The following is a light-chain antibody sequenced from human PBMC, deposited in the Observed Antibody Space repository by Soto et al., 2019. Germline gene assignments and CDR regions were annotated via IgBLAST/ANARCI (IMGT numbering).Light chain of an antibody. CDR1: QSVSSY. J-gene: IGKJ1*01. CDR2: DAS. Sequence: EIVLTQSPATLSLSPEERATLSCRASQSVSSYLLWYQQKPGQAPRALIYDASNRATGIPARFSGSGSGTDFTLTISSLEPEDFAVYYCQQRYNAPWTFGQGTKVEIK. V-gene: IGKV3-11*01. CDR3: QQRYNAPWT.